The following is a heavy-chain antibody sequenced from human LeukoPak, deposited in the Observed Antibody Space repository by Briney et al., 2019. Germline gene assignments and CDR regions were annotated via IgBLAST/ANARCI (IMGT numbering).Heavy chain of an antibody. CDR1: GGSFSGYY. CDR2: INHSGST. Sequence: SETLSLTCAVYGGSFSGYYWSRIRQPPGKGLEWIGEINHSGSTNYNPSLKSRVTISADTSKNQFSLKLSSVTAADTAVYYCARVLYYDFWSGYYPYYYYYYMDVWGKGTTVTVSS. CDR3: ARVLYYDFWSGYYPYYYYYYMDV. J-gene: IGHJ6*03. V-gene: IGHV4-34*01. D-gene: IGHD3-3*01.